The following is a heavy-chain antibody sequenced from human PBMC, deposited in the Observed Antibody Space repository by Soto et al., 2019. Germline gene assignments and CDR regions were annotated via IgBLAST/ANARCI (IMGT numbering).Heavy chain of an antibody. V-gene: IGHV3-21*01. CDR3: ARESEDLTSNFDY. Sequence: GSLRLSCAASGFTFTRYSMNWVRQAPGKGLEWVSSISSTTNYIYYADSMKGRFTVSRDNAKNSVYLEMNSLSAEDTAVYYCARESEDLTSNFDYWGQGTLVTVS. CDR1: GFTFTRYS. CDR2: ISSTTNYI. J-gene: IGHJ4*02.